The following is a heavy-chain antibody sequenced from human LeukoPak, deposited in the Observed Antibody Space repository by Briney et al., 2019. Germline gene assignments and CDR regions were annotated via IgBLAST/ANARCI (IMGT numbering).Heavy chain of an antibody. D-gene: IGHD3-3*01. Sequence: ASVTVSCKASVYTFTSYGISWVRQAPGQGLEWMGWISAYNGNTNYAQKLQGRVTMTTDTSTSTAYMELRSLRSDDTAVYYCARVGTHYDPLGYYFDYWGQGTLVTVSS. CDR1: VYTFTSYG. V-gene: IGHV1-18*01. J-gene: IGHJ4*02. CDR2: ISAYNGNT. CDR3: ARVGTHYDPLGYYFDY.